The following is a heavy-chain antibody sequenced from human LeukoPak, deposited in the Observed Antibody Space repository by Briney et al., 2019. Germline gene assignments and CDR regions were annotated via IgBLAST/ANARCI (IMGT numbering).Heavy chain of an antibody. D-gene: IGHD2-2*01. V-gene: IGHV4-59*01. Sequence: SETLSLTCTVSGGSISSYYWSWIRQPPGKGLEWIGYIYYSGSTNYIPSLKSRVTISVGTSKNQFSLKLSSVTAADTAVYYCARDLRYCSSTSCYGWFDPWGQGTLVTVSS. J-gene: IGHJ5*02. CDR2: IYYSGST. CDR1: GGSISSYY. CDR3: ARDLRYCSSTSCYGWFDP.